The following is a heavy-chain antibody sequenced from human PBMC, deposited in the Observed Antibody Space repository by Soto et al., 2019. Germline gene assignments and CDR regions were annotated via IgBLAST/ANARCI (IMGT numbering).Heavy chain of an antibody. CDR1: GYSFTSYW. Sequence: EVQLVQSGAEVKKPGESLKISCNGSGYSFTSYWIAWVRQMPGKGLEWMGIIYPGDSDTRYSPSFQGQVTISADKSISTAYLQWSSLKASDTAMYYCASPQPARLSGFQHWGQGTLVTVSS. J-gene: IGHJ1*01. CDR3: ASPQPARLSGFQH. V-gene: IGHV5-51*03. CDR2: IYPGDSDT. D-gene: IGHD5-12*01.